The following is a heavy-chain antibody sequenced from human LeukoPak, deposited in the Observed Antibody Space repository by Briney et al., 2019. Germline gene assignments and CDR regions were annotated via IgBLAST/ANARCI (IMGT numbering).Heavy chain of an antibody. Sequence: GASVPVSCMASGYTFTSYGISWLRPAPGQGLEWMGWISAYNGNTNYAQKIQGIVTMTTDTSTSTAYMELRSLRSDDTAVYYCARMGYCSSTSCYIDTYWGQGTLVTVSS. D-gene: IGHD2-2*02. J-gene: IGHJ4*02. CDR2: ISAYNGNT. CDR3: ARMGYCSSTSCYIDTY. CDR1: GYTFTSYG. V-gene: IGHV1-18*01.